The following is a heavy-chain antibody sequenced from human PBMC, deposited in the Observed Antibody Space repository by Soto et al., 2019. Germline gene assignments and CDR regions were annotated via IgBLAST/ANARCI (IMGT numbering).Heavy chain of an antibody. Sequence: GGSLRLSCAASGFTFSDPYMDWVRQAPGKGLEWVGRVRNRANSYTTDYVASVRGRFSISRDDSKNSLYLQMNSLKTEDTAIYFFVRLKNGGAIDLWGPGTVVTVS. CDR3: VRLKNGGAIDL. V-gene: IGHV3-72*01. CDR1: GFTFSDPY. J-gene: IGHJ3*01. D-gene: IGHD3-16*01. CDR2: VRNRANSYTT.